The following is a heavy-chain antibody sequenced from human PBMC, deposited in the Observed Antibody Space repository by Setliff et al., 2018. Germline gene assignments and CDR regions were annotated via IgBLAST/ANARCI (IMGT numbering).Heavy chain of an antibody. CDR1: GYTFTSYG. D-gene: IGHD2-21*02. V-gene: IGHV1-18*01. J-gene: IGHJ4*02. CDR2: ISAYNGNT. CDR3: ARTYYGGDCYPSPFDY. Sequence: ASVKVSRKASGYTFTSYGISWVRQAPGQGLEWMGWISAYNGNTNYAQKLQGRVTMTTDTSTSTAYMELRSLRSDDTAVYYCARTYYGGDCYPSPFDYWGQGTLVTVSS.